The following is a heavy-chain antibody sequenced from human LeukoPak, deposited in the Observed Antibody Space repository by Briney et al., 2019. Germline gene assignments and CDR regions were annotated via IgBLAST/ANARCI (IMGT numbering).Heavy chain of an antibody. V-gene: IGHV3-43*02. J-gene: IGHJ5*02. CDR1: GFTFDDYA. D-gene: IGHD3-10*01. CDR2: ISGDGCST. Sequence: GGSLRLSCAASGFTFDDYAMHWVRQAPGKGLEWVSLISGDGCSTYYADSVKGRFTISRDNSKNSLYLQMNSLRTEDTALYYCAKEARPLWFGELFPQTNNWFDPWGQGTLVTVSS. CDR3: AKEARPLWFGELFPQTNNWFDP.